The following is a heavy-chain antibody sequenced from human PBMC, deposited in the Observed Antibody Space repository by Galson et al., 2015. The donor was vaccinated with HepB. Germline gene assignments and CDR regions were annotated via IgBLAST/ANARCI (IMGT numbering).Heavy chain of an antibody. J-gene: IGHJ5*02. CDR3: ARRPLNGDAVYDT. Sequence: LTCTVSGGSISTYYWSWVRQSPEKGLEWIGEIHYSGDMNYNPSLKSRVTISVDTSNNQFFLKVNSVTAADTAVYFCARRPLNGDAVYDTWGQGSLVVVSS. V-gene: IGHV4-59*08. CDR2: IHYSGDM. D-gene: IGHD4-17*01. CDR1: GGSISTYY.